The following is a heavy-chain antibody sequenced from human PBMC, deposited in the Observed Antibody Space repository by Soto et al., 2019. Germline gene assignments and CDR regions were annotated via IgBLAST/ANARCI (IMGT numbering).Heavy chain of an antibody. D-gene: IGHD6-6*01. V-gene: IGHV1-18*04. J-gene: IGHJ4*02. CDR3: ARDRLHTTSSITFDY. CDR1: GYTFTGYY. CDR2: ISTYTGNT. Sequence: ASVKVSCKASGYTFTGYYMHWVRQAPGQGLEWMGWISTYTGNTDYAQSIQGRVTMTTDTSTSTAYMELRSLRSDDTAVYYCARDRLHTTSSITFDYWGQGALVTVSS.